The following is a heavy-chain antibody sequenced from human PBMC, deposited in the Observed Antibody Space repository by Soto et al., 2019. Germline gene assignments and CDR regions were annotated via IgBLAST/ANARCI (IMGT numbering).Heavy chain of an antibody. V-gene: IGHV4-59*12. Sequence: SETLSLTCTVSGGSISSYYWSWIRQPPGKGLEWIGYIYYSGSTNYNPSLKSRVTISVDKSKNQFSLKLSSVTAADTAVYYCASDSGSGSYYGYWGQGTLVTVSS. J-gene: IGHJ4*02. D-gene: IGHD3-10*01. CDR2: IYYSGST. CDR3: ASDSGSGSYYGY. CDR1: GGSISSYY.